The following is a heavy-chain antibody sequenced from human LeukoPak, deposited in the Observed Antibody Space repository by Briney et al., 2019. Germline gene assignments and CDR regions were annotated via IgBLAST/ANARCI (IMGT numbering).Heavy chain of an antibody. J-gene: IGHJ4*02. CDR2: IKEDGSEK. V-gene: IGHV3-7*04. D-gene: IGHD6-13*01. Sequence: GGSLRLSCAASGFTFSSYWMNWVRQAPGKGLEWVANIKEDGSEKNYVDSVKGRFTISRDNAKNSLYLQMNSLRAEDTAVYYCARVLGDAAGTYYFDYWGQGTLVTVSS. CDR1: GFTFSSYW. CDR3: ARVLGDAAGTYYFDY.